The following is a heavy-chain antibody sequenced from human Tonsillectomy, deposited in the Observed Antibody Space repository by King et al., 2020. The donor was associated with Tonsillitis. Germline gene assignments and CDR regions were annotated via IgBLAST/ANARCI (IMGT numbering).Heavy chain of an antibody. CDR3: ATSRGTATFDS. CDR2: INSDNGDT. Sequence: GQLVQSGAEVKKPGASVKISCEASGYTYSSYTLQWVRQAPGQRPEWMGWINSDNGDTKSSQRLQGRVTITWDTSASTAYMEMRSLRFEDTAVYYCATSRGTATFDSWGQGTLVTVSS. CDR1: GYTYSSYT. V-gene: IGHV1-3*01. D-gene: IGHD2-21*02. J-gene: IGHJ4*02.